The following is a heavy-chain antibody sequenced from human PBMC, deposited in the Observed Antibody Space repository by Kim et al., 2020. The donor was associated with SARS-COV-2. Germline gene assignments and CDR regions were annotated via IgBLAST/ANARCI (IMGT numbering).Heavy chain of an antibody. D-gene: IGHD2-2*01. CDR1: GFTFSSYS. V-gene: IGHV3-21*01. CDR2: ISSSSSYI. J-gene: IGHJ6*02. Sequence: GGSLRLSCAASGFTFSSYSMNWVRQAPGKGLEWVSSISSSSSYIYYADSVKGRFTISRDNAKNSLYLQMNSLRAEDTAVYYCARDLVVVVPAAIWLNYYYGVDVWGQGTTVTVSS. CDR3: ARDLVVVVPAAIWLNYYYGVDV.